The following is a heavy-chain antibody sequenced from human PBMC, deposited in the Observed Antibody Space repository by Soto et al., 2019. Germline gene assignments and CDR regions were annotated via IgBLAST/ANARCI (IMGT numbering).Heavy chain of an antibody. Sequence: GESLKISCKGSGYSFTSYWISWVRQMPGKGLEWMGRIDTSDSYTNYSPSFQGHVTISADKSISTAYLQWSSLKASDTAMYYCARNISGPNPSRYYGMDVWGQGTTVTVSS. J-gene: IGHJ6*02. D-gene: IGHD3-10*01. CDR1: GYSFTSYW. CDR2: IDTSDSYT. CDR3: ARNISGPNPSRYYGMDV. V-gene: IGHV5-10-1*01.